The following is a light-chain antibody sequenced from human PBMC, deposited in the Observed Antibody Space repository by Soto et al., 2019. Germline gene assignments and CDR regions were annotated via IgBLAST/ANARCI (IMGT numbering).Light chain of an antibody. V-gene: IGKV3-15*01. CDR3: PQYNNWPMYT. CDR1: QSVSSN. Sequence: EIVMTQSPATLSVSPGERATLSCRASQSVSSNLAWYQQKPGQAPRLLIYGASTRATGIPARFSGSGSGTEFTLTISSLQSEDFTVSHCPQYNNWPMYTFGQGTKLEIK. CDR2: GAS. J-gene: IGKJ2*01.